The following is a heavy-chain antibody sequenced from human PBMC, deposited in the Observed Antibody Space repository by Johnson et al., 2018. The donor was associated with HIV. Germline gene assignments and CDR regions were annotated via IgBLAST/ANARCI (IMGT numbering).Heavy chain of an antibody. Sequence: QVQLVESGGGVVQPGRSLRLSCAASGFTFSSYPMHWVRQAPAKGLEWVAIISYDGGSKYYADSVKGRFTISRDNSKNTLYLQMNSLRAEDAAVYYCARGYGVVLALLDAFDSVGQGTMVTGSS. CDR1: GFTFSSYP. D-gene: IGHD2-21*01. CDR2: ISYDGGSK. CDR3: ARGYGVVLALLDAFDS. V-gene: IGHV3-30*04. J-gene: IGHJ3*02.